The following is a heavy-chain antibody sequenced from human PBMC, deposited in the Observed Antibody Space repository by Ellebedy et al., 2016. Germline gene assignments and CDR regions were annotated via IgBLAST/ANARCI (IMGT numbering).Heavy chain of an antibody. D-gene: IGHD3-10*01. V-gene: IGHV3-9*01. J-gene: IGHJ6*04. CDR1: GFTFSSYW. CDR3: ATGMDV. Sequence: SLKISXAASGFTFSSYWMHWVRQAPGKGLEWVSGISWNSGSIGYADSVKGRFTISRDNAKNSLYLQMNSLRAEDTAVYYCATGMDVWGKGTTVTVSS. CDR2: ISWNSGSI.